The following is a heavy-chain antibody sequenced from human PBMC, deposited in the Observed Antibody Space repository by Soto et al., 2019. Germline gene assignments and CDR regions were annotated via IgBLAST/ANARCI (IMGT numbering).Heavy chain of an antibody. CDR1: GGSISSSIYY. J-gene: IGHJ3*02. V-gene: IGHV4-39*01. CDR3: ARQSGYYYGSGSYYKGHDAFDI. CDR2: IYYSGST. D-gene: IGHD3-10*01. Sequence: PSETLSLTCTVSGGSISSSIYYWGWIRQPPGKGLEWIGSIYYSGSTYYNPSLKSRVTISVDTSKNQFSLKLSSVTAADTAVYYCARQSGYYYGSGSYYKGHDAFDIWGQGTMVTVS.